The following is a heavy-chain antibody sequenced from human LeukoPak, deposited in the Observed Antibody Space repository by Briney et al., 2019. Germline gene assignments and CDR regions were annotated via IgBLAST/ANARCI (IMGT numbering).Heavy chain of an antibody. J-gene: IGHJ3*02. V-gene: IGHV3-21*01. CDR1: GFTFSSYS. CDR3: ARDPSGSYYPRVSGALDI. Sequence: PGGSLRLSCAASGFTFSSYSMNWVRQAPGKGLEWVSSISSISSYIYYADSVKGRFTISRDNAKDSLYLQMDSLRAEDTAVYYCARDPSGSYYPRVSGALDIWGQGTMVTVSS. D-gene: IGHD1-26*01. CDR2: ISSISSYI.